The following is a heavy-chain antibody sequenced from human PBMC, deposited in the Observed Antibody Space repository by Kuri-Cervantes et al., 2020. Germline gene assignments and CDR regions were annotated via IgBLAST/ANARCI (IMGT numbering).Heavy chain of an antibody. D-gene: IGHD1-26*01. CDR1: GGSISSSSYY. V-gene: IGHV4-39*07. Sequence: SETLSLTCTVSGGSISSSSYYWGWIRQPPGKGLEWIGSIYYSGSTYYNPSLKSRVTISVDTSKNQFSLKLSSVTAADTAVYYCASALWYGGHYGMDVWGQGTTVTVSS. J-gene: IGHJ6*02. CDR3: ASALWYGGHYGMDV. CDR2: IYYSGST.